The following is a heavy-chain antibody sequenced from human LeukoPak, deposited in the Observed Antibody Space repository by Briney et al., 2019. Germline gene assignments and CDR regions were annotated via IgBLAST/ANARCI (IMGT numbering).Heavy chain of an antibody. CDR3: AREEDCSGGSCYYGMDV. D-gene: IGHD2-15*01. CDR1: GYTFTSYG. V-gene: IGHV1-18*01. Sequence: GASVKVSCKASGYTFTSYGISWVRQAPGQGPEWMGWISAYNGNTNYAQKLQGRVTMTTDTSTSTAYMELRSLRSDDTAVYYCAREEDCSGGSCYYGMDVWGQGTTVTVSS. CDR2: ISAYNGNT. J-gene: IGHJ6*02.